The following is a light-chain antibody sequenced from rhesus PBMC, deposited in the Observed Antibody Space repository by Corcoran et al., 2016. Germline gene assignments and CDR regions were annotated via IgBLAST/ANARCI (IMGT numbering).Light chain of an antibody. CDR1: QGISSW. J-gene: IGKJ3*01. Sequence: DIQMTQSPSSLSASVGDRVTITCRASQGISSWLAWYQQKPGKAPKLLIYKASRLQSGVPSRFSGRGSGTDFTLTISSLQPEDFATYCCQQYNSAPFTFGPGNKLDIK. CDR3: QQYNSAPFT. V-gene: IGKV1-21*01. CDR2: KAS.